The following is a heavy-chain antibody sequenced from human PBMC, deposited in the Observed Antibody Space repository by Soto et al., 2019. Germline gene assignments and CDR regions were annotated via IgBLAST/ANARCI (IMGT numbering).Heavy chain of an antibody. CDR2: ISYDGSNK. CDR3: AKAAVLTGTKGYYYYGMDV. J-gene: IGHJ6*02. V-gene: IGHV3-30*18. D-gene: IGHD1-7*01. CDR1: GFTFSSYG. Sequence: QVPLVESGGGVVQPGRSLRLSCAASGFTFSSYGMHWVRQAPGKGLEWVAVISYDGSNKYYADSVKGRFTISRDNSKNTLYLQMNSLRAEDTAVYYCAKAAVLTGTKGYYYYGMDVWGQGTTVTVSS.